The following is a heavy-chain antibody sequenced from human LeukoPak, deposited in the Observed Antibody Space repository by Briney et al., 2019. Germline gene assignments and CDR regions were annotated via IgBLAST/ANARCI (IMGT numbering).Heavy chain of an antibody. Sequence: KPSETLSLTCAVSGGSIGSRNWWSWVRQPPGKGLQWIGEIYQSGSSIYNPSLRSRVTMSVDKSEDQLSLKLSSATAADTAVYYCARGIGAADFWGQGILVTVSS. CDR3: ARGIGAADF. CDR1: GGSIGSRNW. D-gene: IGHD3-16*01. V-gene: IGHV4-4*02. CDR2: IYQSGSS. J-gene: IGHJ4*02.